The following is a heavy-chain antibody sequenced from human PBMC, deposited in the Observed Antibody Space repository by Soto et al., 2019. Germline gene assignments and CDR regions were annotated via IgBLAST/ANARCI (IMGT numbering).Heavy chain of an antibody. CDR2: IIPIFGTA. CDR3: ARDRFLEWLLPIHYYYYYGMDV. Sequence: SVKVSCKASGGTFSSYAISWVRQAPGQGLEWMGGIIPIFGTANYAQKFQGRVTITADESTSTAYMELSSLRSEDTAVYYCARDRFLEWLLPIHYYYYYGMDVWGQGTTVTVSS. J-gene: IGHJ6*02. D-gene: IGHD3-3*01. V-gene: IGHV1-69*13. CDR1: GGTFSSYA.